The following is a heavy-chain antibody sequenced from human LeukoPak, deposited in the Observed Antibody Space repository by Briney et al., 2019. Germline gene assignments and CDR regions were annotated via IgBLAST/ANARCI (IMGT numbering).Heavy chain of an antibody. V-gene: IGHV1-18*01. CDR1: GYTFTDYG. D-gene: IGHD3-3*01. CDR3: ARDLSDSTIFGVVPDY. Sequence: ASVKVSCKTSGYTFTDYGIGWVRQAPGQGLEWMGWINAYNGNTNYAKKLQGRVTVTTDTSTNTAYLELRSLRSDDTAVYYCARDLSDSTIFGVVPDYWGQGTLVTVSS. J-gene: IGHJ4*02. CDR2: INAYNGNT.